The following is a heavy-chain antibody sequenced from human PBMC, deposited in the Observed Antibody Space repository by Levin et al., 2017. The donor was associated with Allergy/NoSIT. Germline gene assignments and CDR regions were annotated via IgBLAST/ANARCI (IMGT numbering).Heavy chain of an antibody. D-gene: IGHD3-10*01. CDR2: IIPILGIA. J-gene: IGHJ5*02. CDR3: ARDRVRGPRWFDP. CDR1: GGTFSSYT. V-gene: IGHV1-69*04. Sequence: SVKVSCKASGGTFSSYTISWVRQAPGQGLEWMGRIIPILGIANYAQKFQGRVTITADKSTSTAYMELSSLRSEDTAVYYCARDRVRGPRWFDPWGQGTLVTVSS.